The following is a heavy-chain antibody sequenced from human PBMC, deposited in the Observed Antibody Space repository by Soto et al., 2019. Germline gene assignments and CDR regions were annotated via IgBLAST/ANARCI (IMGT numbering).Heavy chain of an antibody. V-gene: IGHV4-30-2*01. CDR1: GGSISSGGYS. CDR2: IYHSGST. J-gene: IGHJ4*02. CDR3: AREAPYYYDSSGSGGYYFDY. D-gene: IGHD3-22*01. Sequence: QLQLQESGSGLVKPSQTLSLTCAVSGGSISSGGYSWSWIRQPPGKGLEWIGYIYHSGSTYYNPSLKSRVTISVDRSKNQFSLKLSSVTAADTAVYYCAREAPYYYDSSGSGGYYFDYWGQGTLVTVSS.